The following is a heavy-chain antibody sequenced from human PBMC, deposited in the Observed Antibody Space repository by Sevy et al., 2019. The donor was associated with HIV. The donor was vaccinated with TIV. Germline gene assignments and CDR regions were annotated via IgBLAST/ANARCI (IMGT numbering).Heavy chain of an antibody. CDR3: AKEGDIVVVPAYGMDV. CDR2: ISGSGGST. Sequence: GGSLRLSCAASGFTFSSYAMSWVRQAPGKGLEWVSAISGSGGSTYYADSVKGRFTISRDNSKNTLYLQMNSLRAEDTAVYYCAKEGDIVVVPAYGMDVWGQGTTVTVSS. V-gene: IGHV3-23*01. J-gene: IGHJ6*02. D-gene: IGHD2-2*01. CDR1: GFTFSSYA.